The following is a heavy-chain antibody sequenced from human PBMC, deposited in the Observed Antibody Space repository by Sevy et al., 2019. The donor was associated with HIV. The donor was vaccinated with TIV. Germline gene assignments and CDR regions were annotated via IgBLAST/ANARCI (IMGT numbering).Heavy chain of an antibody. D-gene: IGHD1-1*01. CDR3: ARSQNLDSSPFDY. CDR2: FFHSGTM. Sequence: SETLSLTCTVSGNSISADDYYWSWIRQPPGKGLEWIGYFFHSGTMYSNPSLKSRSVISVDISKNMVYLNLTSVTAADTTVYFCARSQNLDSSPFDYWGQGALVTVSS. V-gene: IGHV4-30-4*01. CDR1: GNSISADDYY. J-gene: IGHJ4*02.